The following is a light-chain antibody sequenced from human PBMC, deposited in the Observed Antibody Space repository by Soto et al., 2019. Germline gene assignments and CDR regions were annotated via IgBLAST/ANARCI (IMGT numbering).Light chain of an antibody. V-gene: IGLV2-14*01. CDR3: SSYTSSSLYV. Sequence: QSVLTQPASVSGSPGQSITISCTGTSSDVGGYNYVSWYQQHPGKAPKLIIYDVSNRPSGVSNRFSGSKSGNTASLTISGLQAEDEADYYCSSYTSSSLYVSGTGTKLTVL. CDR2: DVS. J-gene: IGLJ1*01. CDR1: SSDVGGYNY.